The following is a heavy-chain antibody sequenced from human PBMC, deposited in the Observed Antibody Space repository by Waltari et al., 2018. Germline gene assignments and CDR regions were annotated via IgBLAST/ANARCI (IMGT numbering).Heavy chain of an antibody. CDR2: IYYSGST. CDR1: GGSISSSSYY. Sequence: QLQLQESGPGLVKPSETLSLTCTVSGGSISSSSYYRGWIRQPPGKGLEWIGSIYYSGSTYYNPSLKSRVTISVDTSKNQFSLKLSSVTAADTAVYYCARARNYYDSSGYLNWFDPWGQGTLVTVSS. J-gene: IGHJ5*02. CDR3: ARARNYYDSSGYLNWFDP. V-gene: IGHV4-39*07. D-gene: IGHD3-22*01.